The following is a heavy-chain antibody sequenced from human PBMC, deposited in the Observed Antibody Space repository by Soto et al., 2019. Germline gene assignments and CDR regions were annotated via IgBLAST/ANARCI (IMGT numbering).Heavy chain of an antibody. V-gene: IGHV1-18*01. D-gene: IGHD3-10*01. J-gene: IGHJ4*02. CDR1: GYTFSRIG. CDR3: ARDGDASGSYYTDY. CDR2: ISPYKGNT. Sequence: ASVKVSCKASGYTFSRIGISWVRQAPGQGLEWMGWISPYKGNTHYAQGLQGRVTMTTDTSTSTAYMELRSLRSDDTAVYYCARDGDASGSYYTDYWGQRTLVTV.